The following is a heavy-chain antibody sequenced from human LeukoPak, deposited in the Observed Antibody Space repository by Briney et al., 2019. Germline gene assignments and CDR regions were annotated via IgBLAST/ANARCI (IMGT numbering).Heavy chain of an antibody. CDR1: GYTFTGYY. J-gene: IGHJ4*02. CDR2: INPNSGDT. D-gene: IGHD4-17*01. CDR3: APTTATIYYFDY. Sequence: ASVKVSCKASGYTFTGYYMHWVRQAPGQGPEWMGWINPNSGDTDYAQKFQGRVTMSRDTSITTAYMELSRLRSDDTAVYYCAPTTATIYYFDYWGQGTLVTVSS. V-gene: IGHV1-2*02.